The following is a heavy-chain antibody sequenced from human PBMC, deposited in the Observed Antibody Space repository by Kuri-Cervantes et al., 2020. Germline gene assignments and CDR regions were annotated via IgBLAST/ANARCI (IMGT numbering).Heavy chain of an antibody. CDR3: ARGEGLSYGRQRDDFDY. Sequence: SVKVSCKASGYTFTSYGISWVRQAPGQGLEWMGWIIPILGIANYAQKFQGRVTITADKSTSTAYMELSSLRSEDTAVYYCARGEGLSYGRQRDDFDYWGQGTLVTVSS. D-gene: IGHD5-24*01. CDR1: GYTFTSYG. V-gene: IGHV1-69*10. CDR2: IIPILGIA. J-gene: IGHJ4*02.